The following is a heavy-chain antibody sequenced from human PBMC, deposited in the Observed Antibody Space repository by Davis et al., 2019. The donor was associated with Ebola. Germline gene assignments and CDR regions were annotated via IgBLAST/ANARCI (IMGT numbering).Heavy chain of an antibody. CDR3: ARETSAFDV. Sequence: GESLKISCAASGFTFSNYAMHWVRQAPGKGLEWVAFISYNGWDKYYGDSVKGRFTISRDNSKNTLYLQMNSLRAEDTSVYYCARETSAFDVWGQGTMVTVSS. V-gene: IGHV3-30*04. CDR2: ISYNGWDK. CDR1: GFTFSNYA. J-gene: IGHJ3*01.